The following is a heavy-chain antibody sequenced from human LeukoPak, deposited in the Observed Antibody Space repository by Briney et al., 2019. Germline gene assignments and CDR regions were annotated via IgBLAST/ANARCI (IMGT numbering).Heavy chain of an antibody. CDR3: ARDPIGAYYYYMDV. CDR2: INHSGST. CDR1: GGSFSGYY. Sequence: PSETLSLTCAVYGGSFSGYYWSWIRQPPGKGLEWIGEINHSGSTNYNPSLKSRVTISVDTSKNQFSLKLSSVTAADTAVYYCARDPIGAYYYYMDVWGKGTRSPSP. D-gene: IGHD3-22*01. V-gene: IGHV4-34*01. J-gene: IGHJ6*03.